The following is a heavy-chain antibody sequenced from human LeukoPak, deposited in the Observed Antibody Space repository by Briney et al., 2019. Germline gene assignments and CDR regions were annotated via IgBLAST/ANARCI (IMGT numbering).Heavy chain of an antibody. CDR1: GGPLSSSSYY. V-gene: IGHV4-39*01. J-gene: IGHJ4*02. Sequence: PSDTLSLPRTVSGGPLSSSSYYWGWIRRPPGKGLEWIGSFYYNGSTYYNTTLKTPVTISVDTSKNPSSLKLSSVTAADTAVYYCARRDPGTTDYFDYWGQGTLVTVSS. D-gene: IGHD1/OR15-1a*01. CDR2: FYYNGST. CDR3: ARRDPGTTDYFDY.